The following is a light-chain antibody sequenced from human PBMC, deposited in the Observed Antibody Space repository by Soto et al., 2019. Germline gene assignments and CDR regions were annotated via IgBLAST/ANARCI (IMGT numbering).Light chain of an antibody. V-gene: IGKV1-8*01. CDR3: KQSSAFPLT. CDR2: AAS. Sequence: AIRMTQAPSSLSASTRDRVTITCRASQGISSSLAWFQQKPRKAPKLLIYAASTLQGAVPSRFGDSGSGTDFTLTISCLQSEDFATYFCKQSSAFPLTFGGGTKVEIK. J-gene: IGKJ4*01. CDR1: QGISSS.